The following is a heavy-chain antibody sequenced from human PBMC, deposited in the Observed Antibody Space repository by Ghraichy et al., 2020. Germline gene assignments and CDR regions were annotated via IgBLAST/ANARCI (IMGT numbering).Heavy chain of an antibody. D-gene: IGHD6-13*01. J-gene: IGHJ6*02. CDR2: TKSKTDGGTT. V-gene: IGHV3-15*01. CDR3: TTGPPSSSWILRGTGYYGMDV. CDR1: GFTFSNAW. Sequence: GESLNISCAASGFTFSNAWMSWVRQAPGKGLEWVGRTKSKTDGGTTDYAAPVKGRFTISRDDSKNTLYLQMNSLKTEDTAVYYCTTGPPSSSWILRGTGYYGMDVWGQGTTVTVSS.